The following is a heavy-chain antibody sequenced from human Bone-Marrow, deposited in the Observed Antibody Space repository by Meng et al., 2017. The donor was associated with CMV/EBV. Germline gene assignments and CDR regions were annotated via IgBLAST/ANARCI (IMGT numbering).Heavy chain of an antibody. V-gene: IGHV3-30-3*01. J-gene: IGHJ3*02. CDR1: GFTFSSYA. CDR3: ARDSCSSTSCNDAFAI. Sequence: GESLKISCAASGFTFSSYAMHWVRQAPGKGLEWVAVISYDGSNKYYADSVKGRFTISRDNSKNTLYLQMNSLRAEDTAVYYCARDSCSSTSCNDAFAIWGQGTMVTVS. D-gene: IGHD2-2*01. CDR2: ISYDGSNK.